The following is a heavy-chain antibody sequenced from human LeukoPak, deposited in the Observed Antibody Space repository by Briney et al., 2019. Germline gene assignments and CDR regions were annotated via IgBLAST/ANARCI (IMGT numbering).Heavy chain of an antibody. CDR1: GFTFSSYS. V-gene: IGHV3-21*01. CDR2: ISSSSSYI. D-gene: IGHD6-6*01. Sequence: GGSLRLSCAASGFTFSSYSMNWVRQAPGKGLEWVSSISSSSSYIYYADSVKGRFTISRDNAKNSLYLQMNSLRAEDTAVYYCAREYSSSSGPYYYYGMDVRGQGTTVTVSS. J-gene: IGHJ6*02. CDR3: AREYSSSSGPYYYYGMDV.